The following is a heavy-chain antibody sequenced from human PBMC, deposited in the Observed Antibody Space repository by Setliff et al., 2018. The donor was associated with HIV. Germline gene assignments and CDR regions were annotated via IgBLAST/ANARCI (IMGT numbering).Heavy chain of an antibody. D-gene: IGHD1-7*01. CDR1: GFTLSAHC. J-gene: IGHJ6*03. Sequence: GGSLRLSCVVSGFTLSAHCMDWVRQAPGKGLEWVANMKEVGSEKYYVDSVKGRFTISRDNAKNSLYLKMNNLRAEDTAVYYCTRDYAYDWNSVMDAWGKGTTVTVSS. V-gene: IGHV3-7*01. CDR2: MKEVGSEK. CDR3: TRDYAYDWNSVMDA.